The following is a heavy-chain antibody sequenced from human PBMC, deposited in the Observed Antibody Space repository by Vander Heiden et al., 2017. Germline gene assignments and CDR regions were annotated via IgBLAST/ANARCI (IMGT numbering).Heavy chain of an antibody. Sequence: EVQLVESGGGLVKPGGSLRLPCSASGFPFSSYRMNWVRQAPGKGLEWVSSISSSSSYIYYADSVKGRFTISRDNAKNSLYLQMNSLRAEDTAVYYCARDGLLWFGELGAFDIWGQGTMVTVSS. CDR3: ARDGLLWFGELGAFDI. CDR1: GFPFSSYR. V-gene: IGHV3-21*01. CDR2: ISSSSSYI. J-gene: IGHJ3*02. D-gene: IGHD3-10*01.